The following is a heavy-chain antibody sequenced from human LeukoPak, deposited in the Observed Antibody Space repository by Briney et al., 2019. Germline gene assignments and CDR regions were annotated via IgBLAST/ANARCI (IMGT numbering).Heavy chain of an antibody. CDR3: ARDLLPNVVVVAATPPLYIF. Sequence: PGRSLRLSCAASGFTFSSYGMHWVRQAPGKGLEWVAVIWYDGSNKYYADSVKGRFTISRDNSKNTLYLQMNSLRAEDTAVYYCARDLLPNVVVVAATPPLYIFWGQGTLVTVSS. V-gene: IGHV3-30*19. J-gene: IGHJ4*02. CDR1: GFTFSSYG. D-gene: IGHD2-15*01. CDR2: IWYDGSNK.